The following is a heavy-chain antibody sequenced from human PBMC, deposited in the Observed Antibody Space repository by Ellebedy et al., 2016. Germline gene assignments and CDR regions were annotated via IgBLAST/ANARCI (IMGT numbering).Heavy chain of an antibody. J-gene: IGHJ4*02. Sequence: SETLSLTCTVSGGSISSGGYYWSWIRQHPGKGLEWIEYISYSGSAYYNPSLKSRVTISVDTSQNHFSLELSSVTAADTAVYYCASGGVYTYFFDYWGQGTLVTVSS. CDR3: ASGGVYTYFFDY. D-gene: IGHD2-8*01. CDR2: ISYSGSA. V-gene: IGHV4-31*03. CDR1: GGSISSGGYY.